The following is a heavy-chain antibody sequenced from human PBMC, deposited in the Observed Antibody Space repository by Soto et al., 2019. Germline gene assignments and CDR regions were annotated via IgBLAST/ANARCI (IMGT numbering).Heavy chain of an antibody. CDR2: ISYAVSHK. Sequence: WLTLRISCAPSGITVNSYGMNWGRQAPQKELEWAAVISYAVSHKHDADSETGRFTIHRDNSNISLYVQMNSLGAEDTAVYYCASEGPMSPGDYRLPLGDYWGQVTLVALAS. V-gene: IGHV3-33*01. CDR3: ASEGPMSPGDYRLPLGDY. CDR1: GITVNSYG. J-gene: IGHJ4*02. D-gene: IGHD4-17*01.